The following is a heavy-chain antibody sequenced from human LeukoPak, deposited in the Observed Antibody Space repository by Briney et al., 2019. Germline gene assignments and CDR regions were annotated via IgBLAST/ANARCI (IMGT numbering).Heavy chain of an antibody. J-gene: IGHJ4*02. CDR2: IIPIFGTA. Sequence: SVKVSCKASGGTFSSYAISWVRQAPGQGLEWMGGIIPIFGTANYAQKFQGRVTITADESTSTAYMELSGLRSEDTAVYYCARDLRSYYDSSGYPGADWGQGTLVTVSS. CDR1: GGTFSSYA. CDR3: ARDLRSYYDSSGYPGAD. D-gene: IGHD3-22*01. V-gene: IGHV1-69*13.